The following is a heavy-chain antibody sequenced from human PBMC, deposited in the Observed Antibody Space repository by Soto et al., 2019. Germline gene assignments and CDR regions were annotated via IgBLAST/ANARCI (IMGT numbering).Heavy chain of an antibody. V-gene: IGHV3-30-3*01. CDR1: GFTFSSYA. D-gene: IGHD3-3*01. CDR3: ARAYYDFWSGYPHFDY. CDR2: ISYDGSNK. J-gene: IGHJ4*02. Sequence: GGSLGLSCAASGFTFSSYAMHWVRQSPGKGLEWVAVISYDGSNKYYADSVKGRFTISRDNSKNTLYLQMNSLRAEDTAVYYCARAYYDFWSGYPHFDYWGQGTLVTVSS.